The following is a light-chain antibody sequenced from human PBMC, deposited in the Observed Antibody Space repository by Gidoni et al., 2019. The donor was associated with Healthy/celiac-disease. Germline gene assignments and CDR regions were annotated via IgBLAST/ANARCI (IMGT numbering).Light chain of an antibody. CDR2: AAS. CDR1: QSISSY. CDR3: QQSYSTPPHFYT. V-gene: IGKV1-39*01. J-gene: IGKJ2*01. Sequence: DIQMTQSPSSLSASVGDRVTITCRASQSISSYLNWYQQKPGKAPKLLIYAASSLQSGVPSRFSGSGSGTGFTLTISSLQPEDFATYYCQQSYSTPPHFYTVGQGTKLEIK.